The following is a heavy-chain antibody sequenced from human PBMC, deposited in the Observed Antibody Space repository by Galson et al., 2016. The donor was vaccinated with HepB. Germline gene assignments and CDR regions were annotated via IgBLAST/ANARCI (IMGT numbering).Heavy chain of an antibody. CDR3: AKTDWIDP. CDR1: GFSIRNWW. CDR2: ITCDSSLA. J-gene: IGHJ5*02. V-gene: IGHV3-74*03. Sequence: SLRLSCAASGFSIRNWWINWIRQTPGKGLQWVSRITCDSSLATYADSVRGRFTISRDNAKNKVFLEMNSLRAEDTAIYYCAKTDWIDPGGQGTLVTVSA.